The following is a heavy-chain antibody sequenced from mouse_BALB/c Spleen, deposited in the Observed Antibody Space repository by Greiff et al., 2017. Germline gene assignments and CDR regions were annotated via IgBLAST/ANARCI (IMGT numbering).Heavy chain of an antibody. CDR3: ARPDYYGSSLWFAY. V-gene: IGHV1-14*01. Sequence: EVKLKQSGPELVKPGASVKMSCKASGYTFTSYVMHWVKQKPGQGLEWIGYINPYNDGTKYNEKFKGKATLTSDKSSSTAYMELSSLTSEDSAVYYCARPDYYGSSLWFAYWGQGTLVTVSA. J-gene: IGHJ3*01. D-gene: IGHD1-1*01. CDR2: INPYNDGT. CDR1: GYTFTSYV.